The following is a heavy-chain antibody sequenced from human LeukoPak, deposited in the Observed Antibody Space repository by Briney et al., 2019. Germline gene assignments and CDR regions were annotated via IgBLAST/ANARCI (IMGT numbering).Heavy chain of an antibody. CDR3: ARDGGGSFPFDY. CDR2: IYYSGST. J-gene: IGHJ4*02. CDR1: GGSVSSGSYY. V-gene: IGHV4-61*01. Sequence: SETLSLTCTVSGGSVSSGSYYWSWIRQPPGKGLEWIGYIYYSGSTNYNPSLKSRVTISVDTSKNQFSLKLSSATAADTAVYYCARDGGGSFPFDYWGQGTLVTVSS. D-gene: IGHD1-26*01.